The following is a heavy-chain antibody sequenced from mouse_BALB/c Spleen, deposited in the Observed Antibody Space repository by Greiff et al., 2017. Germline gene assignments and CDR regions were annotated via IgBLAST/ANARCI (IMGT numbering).Heavy chain of an antibody. CDR1: GFTFSSYG. CDR2: INSNGGST. V-gene: IGHV5-6-3*01. J-gene: IGHJ2*01. CDR3: ARERGYYAY. Sequence: EVKLMESGGGLVQPGGSLKLSCAASGFTFSSYGMSWVRQTPDKRLELVATINSNGGSTYYPDSVKGRFTISRDNAKNTLYLQMSSLKSEDTAMYYCARERGYYAYWGQGTTLTDSS.